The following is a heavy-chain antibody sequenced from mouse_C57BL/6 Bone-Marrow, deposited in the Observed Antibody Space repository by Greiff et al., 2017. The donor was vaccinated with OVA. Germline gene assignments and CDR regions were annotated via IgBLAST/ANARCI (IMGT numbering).Heavy chain of an antibody. CDR2: INPSSGYT. Sequence: QVQLQQSGAELARPGDSVKMSCKASGYTFTSYTMHWVKQRPGQGLEWIGYINPSSGYTKYNQKFKDKATLTADKSSSTAYMQLSSLTSEDSAVYDCARWGFYWYFDVWGTGTTVTVSS. V-gene: IGHV1-4*01. CDR3: ARWGFYWYFDV. J-gene: IGHJ1*03. CDR1: GYTFTSYT.